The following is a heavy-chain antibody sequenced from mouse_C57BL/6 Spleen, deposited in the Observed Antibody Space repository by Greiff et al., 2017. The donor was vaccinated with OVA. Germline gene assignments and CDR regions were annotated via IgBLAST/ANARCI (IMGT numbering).Heavy chain of an antibody. Sequence: EESGPGLVKPSQSLSLTCSVTGYSITSGYYWNWIRQFPGNKLEWMGYISYDGSNNYNPSLKNRISITRDTSKNQFFLKLNSVTTEDTATYDCAREADYYAMDDRGQGTSDTVSS. CDR3: AREADYYAMDD. V-gene: IGHV3-6*01. CDR2: ISYDGSN. CDR1: GYSITSGYY. J-gene: IGHJ4*01.